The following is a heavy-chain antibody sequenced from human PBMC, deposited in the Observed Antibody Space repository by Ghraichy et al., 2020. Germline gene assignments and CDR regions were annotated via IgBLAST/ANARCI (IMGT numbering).Heavy chain of an antibody. CDR2: ISYDGSNK. Sequence: GESLNISCAASGFTFSSYGMHWVRQAPGKGLEWVAVISYDGSNKYYADSVKGRFTISRDNSKNTLYLQMNSLRAEDTAVYYCANLGGEGYYYGMDVWGQGTTVTVSS. J-gene: IGHJ6*02. CDR3: ANLGGEGYYYGMDV. V-gene: IGHV3-30*18. CDR1: GFTFSSYG. D-gene: IGHD6-25*01.